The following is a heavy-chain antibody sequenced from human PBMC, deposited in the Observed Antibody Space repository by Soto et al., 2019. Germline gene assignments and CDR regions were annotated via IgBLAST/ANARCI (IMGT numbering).Heavy chain of an antibody. CDR1: GGAVGSNNYY. CDR3: ARQIPSRWTTTLCYPYYFPN. J-gene: IGHJ4*02. D-gene: IGHD1-1*01. V-gene: IGHV4-39*01. CDR2: LSYTGNT. Sequence: RSLTCTVAGGAVGSNNYYWGWIRQPPGKGLEWIGSLSYTGNTYYNPSLKSRVSISADTSTNQFSLRLRSLTASDTAVYYCARQIPSRWTTTLCYPYYFPNLGQETLVTVSS.